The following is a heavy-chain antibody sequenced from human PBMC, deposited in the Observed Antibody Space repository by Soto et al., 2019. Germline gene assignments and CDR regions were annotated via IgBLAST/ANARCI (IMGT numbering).Heavy chain of an antibody. J-gene: IGHJ4*02. CDR3: ARSILTGFYAYFDY. V-gene: IGHV4-31*03. D-gene: IGHD3-9*01. CDR2: IYYSGGT. Sequence: SETLSLTCTVSGGSVTSGGYYWSWIRQHPGKGLEWIGYIYYSGGTYYNPSLNSRVTISVGTSKNQFSLKLTSVTAADTAVYYCARSILTGFYAYFDYWGQGTLVTVSS. CDR1: GGSVTSGGYY.